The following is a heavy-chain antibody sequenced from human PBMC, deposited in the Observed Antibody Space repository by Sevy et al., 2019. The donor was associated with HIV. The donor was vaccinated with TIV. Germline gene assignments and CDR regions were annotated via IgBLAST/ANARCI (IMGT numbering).Heavy chain of an antibody. D-gene: IGHD5-12*01. J-gene: IGHJ6*02. V-gene: IGHV1-69*13. Sequence: ASVKVSCKASGDTFGNYAIAWVRQAPGQGLEWMGGIIPVFGSANSAQKFQDRLTITANVSTGTAYMELRSLRSEDTAVYYCARSNPDGYNYSYYYGMDVWGRGTTVTVSS. CDR2: IIPVFGSA. CDR1: GDTFGNYA. CDR3: ARSNPDGYNYSYYYGMDV.